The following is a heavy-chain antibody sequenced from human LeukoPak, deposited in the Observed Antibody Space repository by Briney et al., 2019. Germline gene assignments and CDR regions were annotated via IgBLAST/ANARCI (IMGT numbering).Heavy chain of an antibody. CDR2: IYYSGST. D-gene: IGHD1-26*01. CDR1: GGSISNYY. CDR3: ARRIVGAQGAVDY. V-gene: IGHV4-59*08. J-gene: IGHJ4*02. Sequence: SETLSLTCTVSGGSISNYYWSWIRQPPGKGLEWIGYIYYSGSTNYNPSLKSRVTISVDTSKNQFSLKLSSVTAADTAVYYCARRIVGAQGAVDYWGQGTLVTVSS.